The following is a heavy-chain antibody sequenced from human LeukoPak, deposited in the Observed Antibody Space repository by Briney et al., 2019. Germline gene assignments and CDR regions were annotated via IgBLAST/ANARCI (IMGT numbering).Heavy chain of an antibody. D-gene: IGHD3-10*01. Sequence: GGSLRLSCAASGFNFSRNGMHWVRQAPGKGLEWVANIYSGGGTHYADSVEGRFTISRDKSKNTLYLQMNSLRAEDTAVYFCARGFGGELLGYYFDYWGQGTLVTVSS. V-gene: IGHV3-53*01. J-gene: IGHJ4*02. CDR3: ARGFGGELLGYYFDY. CDR2: IYSGGGT. CDR1: GFNFSRNG.